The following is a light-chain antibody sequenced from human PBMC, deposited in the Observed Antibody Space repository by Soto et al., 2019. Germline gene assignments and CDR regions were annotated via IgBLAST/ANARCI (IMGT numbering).Light chain of an antibody. CDR1: QSVSSSY. CDR2: GAS. V-gene: IGKV3-20*01. J-gene: IGKJ1*01. CDR3: QQYGSSPWT. Sequence: EIVLTQSPGTLSLSPGEGATLSCRASQSVSSSYLAWYQQKPGQAPRLLIYGASSRATGIPARFSGSGSGTGFTLTISRLEPEDFAVYFCQQYGSSPWTFDQGTKVEIK.